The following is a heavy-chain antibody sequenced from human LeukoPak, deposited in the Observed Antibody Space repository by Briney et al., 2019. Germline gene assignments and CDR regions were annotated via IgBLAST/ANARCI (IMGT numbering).Heavy chain of an antibody. Sequence: SQTLSLTCTVSDGSISSGSYYWSWIRQPAGKGLEWIGRIYTSGSTNYNPSLKSRVTISVDTSKNQFSLNLNSVTAADTAVYFCARAHYFGSGSYFDYWGQGTLVAVSS. D-gene: IGHD3-10*01. CDR1: DGSISSGSYY. V-gene: IGHV4-61*02. J-gene: IGHJ4*02. CDR3: ARAHYFGSGSYFDY. CDR2: IYTSGST.